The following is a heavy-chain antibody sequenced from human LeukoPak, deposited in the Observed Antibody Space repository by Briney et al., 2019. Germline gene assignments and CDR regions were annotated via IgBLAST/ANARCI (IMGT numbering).Heavy chain of an antibody. V-gene: IGHV3-7*03. CDR1: GFTFSNYW. CDR3: TKKTGEY. Sequence: GGSLRLSCAASGFTFSNYWMTWVRQAPGKWLEWVANIKQDGSERYYVDSVKGRFTISRDNAKNSLYLKMNSLRVEDTAVYYCTKKTGEYWGQGTLVTVSA. CDR2: IKQDGSER. J-gene: IGHJ4*02.